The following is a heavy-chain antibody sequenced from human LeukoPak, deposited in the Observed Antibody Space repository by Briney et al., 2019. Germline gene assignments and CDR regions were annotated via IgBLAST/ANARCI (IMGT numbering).Heavy chain of an antibody. CDR1: GVSISSYY. V-gene: IGHV4-59*01. CDR3: ARAGSYRGYFDY. Sequence: SETLSLTCTVSGVSISSYYWSWIRQPPGKGLEWIGYIYYTGSTNNTSLKSRVTISLDTSKNQFSLKLSSVTAADTAVYYCARAGSYRGYFDYWGQGTLVTVSS. CDR2: IYYTGST. J-gene: IGHJ4*02. D-gene: IGHD1-26*01.